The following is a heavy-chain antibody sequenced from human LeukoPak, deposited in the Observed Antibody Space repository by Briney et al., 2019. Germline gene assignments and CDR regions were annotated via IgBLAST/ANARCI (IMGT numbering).Heavy chain of an antibody. CDR1: GYSFTSYW. Sequence: GESLKISCKGPGYSFTSYWIGWVRQMPGKGLEWMGIIYPGDSDTRYSPSFQGQVTISADKSISTAYLQWSSLKASDTAMYYCARLWYSSSSGYYFDYWGQGTLVTVSS. V-gene: IGHV5-51*01. CDR2: IYPGDSDT. CDR3: ARLWYSSSSGYYFDY. J-gene: IGHJ4*02. D-gene: IGHD6-6*01.